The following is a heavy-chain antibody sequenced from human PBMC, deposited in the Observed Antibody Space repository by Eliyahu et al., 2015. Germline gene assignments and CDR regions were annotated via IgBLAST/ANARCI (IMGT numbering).Heavy chain of an antibody. D-gene: IGHD3-10*01. Sequence: EVQLVESXGGLVQPGGSLXLSCAASGFTFSXYSMNWVRQAPGKGLEWVSYISSSSSTIDYADSVKGRFTISRDNAKNSLYLQMDSLRAEDTAVYYCASTGSGSYLNWFDPWGQGTLVTVSS. CDR2: ISSSSSTI. CDR3: ASTGSGSYLNWFDP. CDR1: GFTFSXYS. J-gene: IGHJ5*02. V-gene: IGHV3-48*01.